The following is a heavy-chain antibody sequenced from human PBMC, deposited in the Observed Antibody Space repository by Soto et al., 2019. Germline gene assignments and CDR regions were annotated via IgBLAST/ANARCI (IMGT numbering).Heavy chain of an antibody. CDR3: ASSEEGFYCSGGSCYIPY. V-gene: IGHV4-31*03. CDR2: IYYSGST. CDR1: GGSISSGGYY. Sequence: SETLSLTCTVSGGSISSGGYYWSWIRQHPGKGLEWFGYIYYSGSTYYNPSLKSRVTISVDTSKNQFSLKLSSVTAADTAVYYCASSEEGFYCSGGSCYIPYWGQGTLVTVSS. J-gene: IGHJ4*02. D-gene: IGHD2-15*01.